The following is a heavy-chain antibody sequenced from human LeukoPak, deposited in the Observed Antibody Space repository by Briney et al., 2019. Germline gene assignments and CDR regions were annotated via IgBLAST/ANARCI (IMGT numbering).Heavy chain of an antibody. J-gene: IGHJ4*02. CDR2: IYHSGST. CDR1: GGSISSSFYY. V-gene: IGHV4-39*07. D-gene: IGHD3-22*01. CDR3: ARGLSYYDSSGYYYDGMDY. Sequence: SSETLSLTCTVSGGSISSSFYYWGWIRQPPGKGLEWIGSIYHSGSTYYNPSLKSRVTISVDTSKNQFSLKLSSVTAADTAVYYCARGLSYYDSSGYYYDGMDYWGQGTLVTVSS.